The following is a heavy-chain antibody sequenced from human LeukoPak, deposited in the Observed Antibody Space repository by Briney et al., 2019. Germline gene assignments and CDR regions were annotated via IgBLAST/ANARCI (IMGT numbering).Heavy chain of an antibody. CDR1: GYSISSGYY. CDR2: IYHSGST. D-gene: IGHD3-16*01. V-gene: IGHV4-38-2*01. J-gene: IGHJ6*03. CDR3: ARRRYYDYVWGSLATGYYYYMDV. Sequence: SETLSLTCAVSGYSISSGYYWGWIRQPPGKGLEWIGSIYHSGSTYYNPSLKSRVTISVDTSKNQFSLKLSSVTATDTAVYYCARRRYYDYVWGSLATGYYYYMDVWGKGTTVTVSS.